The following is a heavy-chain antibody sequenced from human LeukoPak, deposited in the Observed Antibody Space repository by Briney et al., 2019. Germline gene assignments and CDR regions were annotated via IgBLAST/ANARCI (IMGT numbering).Heavy chain of an antibody. Sequence: PGGSLRLSCAASGFTFGIYWMSWVRQAPGKGLEWVASIHEEGSEKYYVDSVKGRFTISRDNAKNSVYLQMNSLRAEDTAVYYCASLNWFDPWGQGTLVTVSS. CDR2: IHEEGSEK. V-gene: IGHV3-7*01. J-gene: IGHJ5*02. CDR3: ASLNWFDP. CDR1: GFTFGIYW.